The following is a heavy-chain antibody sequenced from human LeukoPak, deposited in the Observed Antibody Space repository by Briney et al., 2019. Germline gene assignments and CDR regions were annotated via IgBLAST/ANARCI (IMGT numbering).Heavy chain of an antibody. Sequence: PGGSLRLSCAASGFTFSSYAMTWVRQAPGKGLEWVSAISGSGDSTYYADSVKGRFTISRDNSKNTLYLQMNSLRAEDTAVYYCARDKRPYDAFDIWGQGTMVTVSS. J-gene: IGHJ3*02. CDR1: GFTFSSYA. CDR3: ARDKRPYDAFDI. D-gene: IGHD6-25*01. CDR2: ISGSGDST. V-gene: IGHV3-23*01.